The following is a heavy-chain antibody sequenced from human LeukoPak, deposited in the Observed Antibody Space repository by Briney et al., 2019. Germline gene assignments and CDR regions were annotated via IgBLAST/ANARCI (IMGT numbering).Heavy chain of an antibody. CDR3: ARDGVAGTYCFDC. CDR2: ISPSGGST. J-gene: IGHJ4*02. V-gene: IGHV1-46*01. D-gene: IGHD6-19*01. Sequence: ASVNVTCKSSGYSFTSYYIHWVRQPPGQGLEWMGIISPSGGSTSDPQNFPGRVTMTSDTSTSTAYMELSSLTSEDTAVYFCARDGVAGTYCFDCCGEGTLVTVSS. CDR1: GYSFTSYY.